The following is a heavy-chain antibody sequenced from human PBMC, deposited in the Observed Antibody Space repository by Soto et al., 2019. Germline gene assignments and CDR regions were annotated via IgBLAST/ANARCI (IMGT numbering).Heavy chain of an antibody. CDR1: GVGLSTYA. CDR3: ALPSCGGDCYSPFDY. V-gene: IGHV3-23*01. CDR2: ISGNSGKT. Sequence: EVQLLESGGGFVQPGGSLRLSCTASGVGLSTYAISWVRQAPGKGLEWVSVISGNSGKTDYADSVKGRFSISRDKSENMVYLQMNRLRAEDTAVYYCALPSCGGDCYSPFDYWGLGTLVTVSS. J-gene: IGHJ4*02. D-gene: IGHD2-21*02.